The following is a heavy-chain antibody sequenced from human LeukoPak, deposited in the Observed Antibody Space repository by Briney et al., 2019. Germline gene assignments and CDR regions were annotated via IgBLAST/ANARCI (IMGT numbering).Heavy chain of an antibody. CDR3: ARHSRFGSGWYLGY. V-gene: IGHV4-4*02. Sequence: PSETLSLTCAVSGGSISSSTWWSWVRQPPGKGLEWIGEIYHSGSTYYNPSLKSRVTISVDTSKNQFSLKLSSVTAADTAVYYCARHSRFGSGWYLGYWGQGTLVTVSS. D-gene: IGHD6-19*01. CDR1: GGSISSSTW. J-gene: IGHJ4*02. CDR2: IYHSGST.